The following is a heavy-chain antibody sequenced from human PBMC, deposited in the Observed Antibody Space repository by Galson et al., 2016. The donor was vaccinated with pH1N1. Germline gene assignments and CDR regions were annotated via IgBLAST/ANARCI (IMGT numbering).Heavy chain of an antibody. V-gene: IGHV3-21*01. CDR3: ARDHTREWEADAFDI. CDR1: GFTFSSYS. D-gene: IGHD1-26*01. Sequence: SLRLSCAASGFTFSSYSMNWVRQAPGKGLEWVSCISSSSSYIYYADSVKGRFTISRDNAKNSLYLQMSSLRAEDTAVYYCARDHTREWEADAFDIWGQGTMVTFSS. J-gene: IGHJ3*02. CDR2: ISSSSSYI.